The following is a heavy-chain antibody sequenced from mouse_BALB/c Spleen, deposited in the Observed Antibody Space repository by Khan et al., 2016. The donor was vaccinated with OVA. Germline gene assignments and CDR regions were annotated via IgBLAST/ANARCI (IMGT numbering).Heavy chain of an antibody. CDR2: IWRDGST. Sequence: QVQLKQSGPGLVAPSQSLSITCTVSGFSLSSYGVHWVRQPPGKGLEWLVVIWRDGSTTYNSTLKSRLSISKDNSKSQVLLKMNSRQTDDTAMYYCASPSVFSYAMDYWGQGTSVPVSS. V-gene: IGHV2-6*02. CDR3: ASPSVFSYAMDY. CDR1: GFSLSSYG. D-gene: IGHD1-3*01. J-gene: IGHJ4*01.